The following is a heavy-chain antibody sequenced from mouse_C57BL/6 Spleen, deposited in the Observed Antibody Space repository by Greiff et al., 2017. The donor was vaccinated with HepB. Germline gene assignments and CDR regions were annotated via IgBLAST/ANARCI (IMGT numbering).Heavy chain of an antibody. V-gene: IGHV5-6*01. J-gene: IGHJ4*01. CDR1: GFTFSSYG. CDR3: ARQNDSYAMDY. Sequence: EVKLVESGGDLVKPGGSLKLSCAASGFTFSSYGMSWVRQTPDKRLEWVATISSGGSYTYYPDSVKGRFTISRDNAKNTLYLQMSSLKSEDTAMYYCARQNDSYAMDYWGQGTSVTVSS. CDR2: ISSGGSYT. D-gene: IGHD2-3*01.